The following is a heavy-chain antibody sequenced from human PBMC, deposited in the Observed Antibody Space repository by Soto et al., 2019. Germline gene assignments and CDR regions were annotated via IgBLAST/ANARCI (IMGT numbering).Heavy chain of an antibody. CDR3: AMVDVYVTPSPQDV. J-gene: IGHJ6*02. Sequence: ASVKVSCKTSGYTFTSYGMGWARQAPGQGLEWMGWINTYNGNTNYAQNLQGRVTLTTDTSTSTAYMELRSLRSNDTAIYYCAMVDVYVTPSPQDVWGQGTTVTVSS. V-gene: IGHV1-18*01. CDR2: INTYNGNT. CDR1: GYTFTSYG. D-gene: IGHD3-16*01.